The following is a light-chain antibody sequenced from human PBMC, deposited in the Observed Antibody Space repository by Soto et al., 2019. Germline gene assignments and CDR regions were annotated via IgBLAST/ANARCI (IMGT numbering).Light chain of an antibody. Sequence: EVVLTQSPATLSLSPGERATLSCRASQSIRNYLAWNQQKPGQAPRLLIYDASNRATGIPARFSGSGSGTDFILTISSLEPEDFAVYYCQQYGSSPWTFGQGTKVEIK. V-gene: IGKV3-11*01. CDR1: QSIRNY. CDR2: DAS. CDR3: QQYGSSPWT. J-gene: IGKJ1*01.